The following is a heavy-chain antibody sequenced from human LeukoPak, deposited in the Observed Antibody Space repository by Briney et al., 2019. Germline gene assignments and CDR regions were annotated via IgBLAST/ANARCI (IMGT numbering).Heavy chain of an antibody. D-gene: IGHD3-10*01. CDR3: AGKPEGGTMVRGVISYYGMDV. CDR1: GFTFSSYA. CDR2: ISGSGGST. J-gene: IGHJ6*02. V-gene: IGHV3-23*01. Sequence: GGSLRLSCAASGFTFSSYAMSWVRQAPGKGLEWVSAISGSGGSTYYADSVKGRFTISRDNSKNTLYLQMNSLRAEDTAVYYCAGKPEGGTMVRGVISYYGMDVWGQGTAVTVSS.